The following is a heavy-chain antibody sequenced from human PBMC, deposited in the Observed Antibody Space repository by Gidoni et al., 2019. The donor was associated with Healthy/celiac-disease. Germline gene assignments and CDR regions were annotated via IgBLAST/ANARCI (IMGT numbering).Heavy chain of an antibody. CDR1: GGSFSGYS. CDR2: INHSGST. J-gene: IGHJ4*02. CDR3: ASSYYGSGSYYKGAPHRGLYFDY. V-gene: IGHV4-34*01. D-gene: IGHD3-10*01. Sequence: QVQLQQWGAGLLKPSETLSLTCAAYGGSFSGYSCSWIPQPPGKGLEWIGEINHSGSTNYNPSLKSRVTISVDTSKNQFSLKLSSVTAADTAVYYCASSYYGSGSYYKGAPHRGLYFDYWGQGTLVTVSS.